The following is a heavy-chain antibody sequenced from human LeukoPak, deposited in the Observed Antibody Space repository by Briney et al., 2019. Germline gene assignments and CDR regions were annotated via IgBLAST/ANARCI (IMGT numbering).Heavy chain of an antibody. CDR2: NSTYNGNT. J-gene: IGHJ4*02. CDR1: GYTSTNYD. Sequence: ASVKVSCKASGYTSTNYDIGWVRQAPGQRVEWMGCNSTYNGNTNYAQEFQGRVTMATDTSTSAAYMELRSLRSDDTAVYYCARGDLREFGHWGQGTLVTVSS. D-gene: IGHD4-17*01. CDR3: ARGDLREFGH. V-gene: IGHV1-18*01.